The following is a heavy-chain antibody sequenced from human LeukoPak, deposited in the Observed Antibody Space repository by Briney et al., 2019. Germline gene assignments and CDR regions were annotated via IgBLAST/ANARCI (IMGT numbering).Heavy chain of an antibody. Sequence: ASVEVSCKASGYTFTSYGISWVRQAPGQGLEWMGWISAYNGNTNYAQKLQGRVTMTTDTSTSTAYMELRSLRSDDTAVYYCARDRFDCSSTSCPYGDAFDIWGQGTMVTVSS. J-gene: IGHJ3*02. CDR3: ARDRFDCSSTSCPYGDAFDI. CDR1: GYTFTSYG. D-gene: IGHD2-2*01. CDR2: ISAYNGNT. V-gene: IGHV1-18*01.